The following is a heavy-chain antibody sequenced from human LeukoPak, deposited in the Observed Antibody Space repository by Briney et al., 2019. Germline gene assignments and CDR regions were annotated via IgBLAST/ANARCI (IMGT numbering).Heavy chain of an antibody. Sequence: QPGGSLRLACAASGFTFSSYDMHWVRQATGKGLEWVSGIGIAGDTHYPNSVRGRFTIFRENARNSLYLQMNSLRVEDTAVYYCARAEPPYHGRLQSWGQGILVTVSS. CDR2: IGIAGDT. V-gene: IGHV3-13*01. J-gene: IGHJ5*01. CDR3: ARAEPPYHGRLQS. D-gene: IGHD3-16*01. CDR1: GFTFSSYD.